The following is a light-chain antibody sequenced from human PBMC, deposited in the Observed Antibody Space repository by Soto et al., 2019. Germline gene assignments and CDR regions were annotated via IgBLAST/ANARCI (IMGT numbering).Light chain of an antibody. CDR1: QTISSW. J-gene: IGKJ1*01. CDR2: KAS. V-gene: IGKV1-5*03. CDR3: QQYYSYPLT. Sequence: DIQMTQSPSTLSGSVGDRVTITCRASQTISSWLAWYQQKPGKAPKLLIYKASTLKSGVPSRFSGSGSGTEFTLTISSLRPDDFATYYCQQYYSYPLTFGQGTKVDIK.